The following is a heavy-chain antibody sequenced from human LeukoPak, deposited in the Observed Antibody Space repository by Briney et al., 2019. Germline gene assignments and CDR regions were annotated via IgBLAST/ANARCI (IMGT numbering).Heavy chain of an antibody. CDR3: ARKYYFDY. V-gene: IGHV4-39*01. Sequence: PSETLSLTCTVSGGSISSSSYYWGWVRQPPGKGLEWIGSIYYSGSTYYNPSLKSRVTISVDTSKNQFSLKLSSVTAADTAVYYCARKYYFDYWGQGTLVTVSS. CDR1: GGSISSSSYY. J-gene: IGHJ4*02. CDR2: IYYSGST.